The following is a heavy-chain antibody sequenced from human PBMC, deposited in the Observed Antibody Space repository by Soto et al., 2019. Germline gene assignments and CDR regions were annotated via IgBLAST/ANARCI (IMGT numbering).Heavy chain of an antibody. J-gene: IGHJ4*02. CDR3: ARDLGVLLWFGELSGQESYYFDY. CDR2: ISAYNGNT. V-gene: IGHV1-18*01. Sequence: GASVKVSCKASGYTFTSYGISWVRQAPGQGLEWMGWISAYNGNTNYAQKLQGRVTMTTDTSTSTAYMELRSLRSDDTAVYYCARDLGVLLWFGELSGQESYYFDYWGQGTLVTVSS. CDR1: GYTFTSYG. D-gene: IGHD3-10*01.